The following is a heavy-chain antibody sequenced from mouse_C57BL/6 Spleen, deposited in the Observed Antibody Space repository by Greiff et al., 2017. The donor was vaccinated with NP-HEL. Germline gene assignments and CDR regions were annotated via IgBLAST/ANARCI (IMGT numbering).Heavy chain of an antibody. Sequence: VQLKESGPGLVKPSQSLSLTCSVTGYSITSGYYWNWIRQFPGNKLEWMGYISYDGSNNYNPSLKNRISITRDTSKNQFFLKLNSVTTEDTATYYCARDRGGSYPFDYWGQGTTLTVSS. V-gene: IGHV3-6*01. CDR3: ARDRGGSYPFDY. CDR2: ISYDGSN. J-gene: IGHJ2*01. D-gene: IGHD1-1*02. CDR1: GYSITSGYY.